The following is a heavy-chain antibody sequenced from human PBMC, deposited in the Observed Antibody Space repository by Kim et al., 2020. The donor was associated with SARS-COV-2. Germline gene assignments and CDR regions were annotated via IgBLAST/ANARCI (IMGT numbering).Heavy chain of an antibody. V-gene: IGHV3-30*18. D-gene: IGHD3-10*01. Sequence: GGSLRLSCGASGFTFNNYAMHWVRQAPGTGLEWVAVISYDGSIKYYEETVKGHFTVSRDWSNKTTYLHMRSLRPEEQALYYGGKSLAFFWFGKGLSSFD. CDR3: GKSLAFFWFGKGLSSFD. CDR1: GFTFNNYA. CDR2: ISYDGSIK. J-gene: IGHJ3*02.